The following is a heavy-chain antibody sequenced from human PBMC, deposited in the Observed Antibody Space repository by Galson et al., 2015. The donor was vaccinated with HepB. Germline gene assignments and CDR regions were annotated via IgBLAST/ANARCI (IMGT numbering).Heavy chain of an antibody. J-gene: IGHJ4*02. CDR1: GHTSTMYD. CDR2: ISAKNGNT. CDR3: ARAYDLWSGYLFDH. Sequence: SVKVSCKASGHTSTMYDISWVRQAPGQGLEWVGWISAKNGNTKYAQKFQGRVALTTDTSTSTAYMEVRSLRSDDTAVYYCARAYDLWSGYLFDHWGQGTLVTVSS. V-gene: IGHV1-18*01. D-gene: IGHD3-3*01.